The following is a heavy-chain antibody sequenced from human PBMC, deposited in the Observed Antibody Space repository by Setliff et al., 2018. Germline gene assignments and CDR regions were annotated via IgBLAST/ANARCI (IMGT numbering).Heavy chain of an antibody. Sequence: PSETLSLTCTVSGGSISSYYWSWIRQPAGKGLEWIGHIYIGGSANYNPSLKSRVTISTDKSNNLFSLKLNSVTAADMAVYYCAREQWLDPPGYYYMDVWGQGTTVTVSS. D-gene: IGHD6-19*01. J-gene: IGHJ6*03. V-gene: IGHV4-4*07. CDR2: IYIGGSA. CDR1: GGSISSYY. CDR3: AREQWLDPPGYYYMDV.